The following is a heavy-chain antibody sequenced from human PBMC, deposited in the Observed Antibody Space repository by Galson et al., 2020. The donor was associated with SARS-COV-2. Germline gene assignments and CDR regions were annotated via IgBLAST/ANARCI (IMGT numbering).Heavy chain of an antibody. V-gene: IGHV4-39*07. CDR1: GVSISSNRYY. J-gene: IGHJ2*01. CDR3: ASSWAADWYCDL. CDR2: INHSGRT. Sequence: SQTLSLPCIVSGVSISSNRYYWGWIRQPPGKGLEWSGSINHSGRTNYNPSVKSRVTISVDTSNNQFSLKLSSVTAADTAVYYCASSWAADWYCDLWGRGTLVTVSS. D-gene: IGHD6-25*01.